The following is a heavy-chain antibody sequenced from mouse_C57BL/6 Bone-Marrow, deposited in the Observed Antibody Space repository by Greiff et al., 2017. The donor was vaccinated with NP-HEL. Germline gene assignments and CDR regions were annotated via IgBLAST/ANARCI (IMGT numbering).Heavy chain of an antibody. CDR1: GFSLTSYG. V-gene: IGHV2-2*01. D-gene: IGHD1-1*01. CDR2: IWSGGST. CDR3: ARNRVEGRYFDY. Sequence: QVQLKESGPGLVQPSQSLSITCTVSGFSLTSYGVHWVRQSPGKGLEWLGVIWSGGSTDYNASFQSRLSISKDNSKSQVFFKRNSLQADDTAIYYCARNRVEGRYFDYWGQGTTLTVSS. J-gene: IGHJ2*01.